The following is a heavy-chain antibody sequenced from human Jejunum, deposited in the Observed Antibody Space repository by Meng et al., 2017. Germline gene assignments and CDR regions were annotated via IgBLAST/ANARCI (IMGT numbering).Heavy chain of an antibody. Sequence: QVQLVQSGAEVKKPGASARVSCQASGYPFTGYSIHWARQAPGQGLEWMGRINPDGSGTMYAQKFQGRVTMSRDTSISTVYMDLSRLTSDDTGLYYCARGVYPFFFDTWGQGTLVTVSS. CDR3: ARGVYPFFFDT. V-gene: IGHV1-2*05. D-gene: IGHD3-16*02. CDR2: INPDGSGT. CDR1: GYPFTGYS. J-gene: IGHJ4*02.